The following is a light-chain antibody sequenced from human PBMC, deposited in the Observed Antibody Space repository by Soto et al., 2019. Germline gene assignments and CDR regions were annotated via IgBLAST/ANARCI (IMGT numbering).Light chain of an antibody. CDR3: SSFEASNNLL. CDR2: EVS. Sequence: QSVLTQPPSASGSPGQSVTISCTGTSSDVGGYNYVSWYQQHPGKAPKPMIYEVSKRPSGVPDRFSGSKSGNTASLTVSGLQVEDEADYYCSSFEASNNLLFGGGTKLTVL. J-gene: IGLJ2*01. V-gene: IGLV2-8*01. CDR1: SSDVGGYNY.